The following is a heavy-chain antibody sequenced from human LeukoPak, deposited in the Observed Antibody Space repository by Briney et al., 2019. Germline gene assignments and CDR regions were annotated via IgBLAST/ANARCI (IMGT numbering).Heavy chain of an antibody. CDR3: ARDGDKYYGLDY. J-gene: IGHJ4*02. Sequence: ASVKVSCKASGGTFSSYAISWVRQAPGQGLEWMGWISAYNGNTNYAQKLQGRVTMTTDTSTSTAYMELRSLRSDDTAVYYCARDGDKYYGLDYWGQGALVTVSS. D-gene: IGHD3-3*01. CDR1: GGTFSSYA. CDR2: ISAYNGNT. V-gene: IGHV1-18*01.